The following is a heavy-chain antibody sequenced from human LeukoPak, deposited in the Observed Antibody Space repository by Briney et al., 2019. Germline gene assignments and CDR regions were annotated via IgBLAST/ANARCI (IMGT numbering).Heavy chain of an antibody. Sequence: PGESLKISCSGSGYSFTSYWIGWVRQMPGKGLEWMGIIYPGDSDTRYSPSFQGQVTISADKSISTAYLQWSSLKASDTAMYYCARWRYSYGYHRALDYWGQGTLVTVSS. CDR3: ARWRYSYGYHRALDY. V-gene: IGHV5-51*01. J-gene: IGHJ4*02. CDR1: GYSFTSYW. D-gene: IGHD5-18*01. CDR2: IYPGDSDT.